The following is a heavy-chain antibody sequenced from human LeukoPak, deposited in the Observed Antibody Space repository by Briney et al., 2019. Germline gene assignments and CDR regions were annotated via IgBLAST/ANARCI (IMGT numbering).Heavy chain of an antibody. CDR2: INSDGSST. CDR1: GFTFSSYW. V-gene: IGHV3-74*01. Sequence: GGSLRLSCAAPGFTFSSYWMHWVRQAPGKGLVWVSRINSDGSSTSYADSVKGRFTISRDNAKNTLYLQMNSLRAEDTAVYYCARDAEWLALDYWGQGTLVTVSS. J-gene: IGHJ4*02. D-gene: IGHD6-19*01. CDR3: ARDAEWLALDY.